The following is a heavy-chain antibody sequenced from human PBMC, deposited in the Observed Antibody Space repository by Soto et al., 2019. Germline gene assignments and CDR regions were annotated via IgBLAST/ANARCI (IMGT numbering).Heavy chain of an antibody. CDR3: AREGEDGQMRDAFDI. CDR1: GYTCTSYD. J-gene: IGHJ3*02. D-gene: IGHD2-21*01. CDR2: MNPNSGNT. Sequence: ASVKVSCKASGYTCTSYDINWVLQATGEGLEWMGWMNPNSGNTGYAQKFQGRVTMTRNTSISTAYMELSSLRSEDTAVYYCAREGEDGQMRDAFDIWGQGTMVTVS. V-gene: IGHV1-8*01.